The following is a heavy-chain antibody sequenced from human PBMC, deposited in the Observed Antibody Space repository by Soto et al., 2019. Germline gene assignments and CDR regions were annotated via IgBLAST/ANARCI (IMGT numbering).Heavy chain of an antibody. CDR2: IIPIFGTA. Sequence: ASVKVSCKASGGTFSSYAISWVRQAPGQGLEWMGGIIPIFGTADYAQKFQGRVTITADESTSTAYMELSSLRSEDTAVYYCASRGPFRFLEWLPTSSDYYYGMDVWGQGTTVTVSS. D-gene: IGHD3-3*01. CDR1: GGTFSSYA. CDR3: ASRGPFRFLEWLPTSSDYYYGMDV. V-gene: IGHV1-69*13. J-gene: IGHJ6*02.